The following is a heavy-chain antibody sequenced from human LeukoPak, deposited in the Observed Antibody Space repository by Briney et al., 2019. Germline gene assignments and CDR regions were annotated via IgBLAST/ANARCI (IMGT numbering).Heavy chain of an antibody. CDR3: ARGVEPLAANTLAY. V-gene: IGHV3-53*01. CDR2: LYSDGNT. CDR1: GFTVITND. D-gene: IGHD1-14*01. Sequence: PGGSLTLSCAASGFTVITNDMSWVRQAPGKGLEWVSVLYSDGNTKYPDSVQGRFTISRDNSKNILYLEMNSLSPDDTAVYYCARGVEPLAANTLAYWGQGTLVTVSS. J-gene: IGHJ4*02.